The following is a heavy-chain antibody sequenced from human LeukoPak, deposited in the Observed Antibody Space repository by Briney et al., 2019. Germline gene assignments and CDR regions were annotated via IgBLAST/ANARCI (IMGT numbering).Heavy chain of an antibody. Sequence: AGSLCLSCAASGFTFSNYAMSWVRQAPGKGLEWVSGISGGGASTSYAQSVKGRFTVSRDHSKNTLYLQMNRLGAEDTAVYYCAKARTSPMIVVVYAFDIWGQGTMVTVSS. J-gene: IGHJ3*02. D-gene: IGHD3-22*01. CDR2: ISGGGAST. CDR1: GFTFSNYA. CDR3: AKARTSPMIVVVYAFDI. V-gene: IGHV3-23*01.